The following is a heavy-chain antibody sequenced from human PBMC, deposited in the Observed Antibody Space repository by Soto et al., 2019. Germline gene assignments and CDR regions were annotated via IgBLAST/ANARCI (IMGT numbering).Heavy chain of an antibody. D-gene: IGHD3-16*01. CDR3: AKDTVGDMVYFDY. V-gene: IGHV3-9*01. CDR1: GFTFDDYA. CDR2: ISWNSGSI. J-gene: IGHJ4*02. Sequence: ESGGGLVQPGRSLRLSCAASGFTFDDYAMHWVRQAPGKGLEWVSGISWNSGSIGYADSVKGRFTISRDNAKNSLYLQMNSLRAEDTALYYCAKDTVGDMVYFDYWGQGTLVTVSS.